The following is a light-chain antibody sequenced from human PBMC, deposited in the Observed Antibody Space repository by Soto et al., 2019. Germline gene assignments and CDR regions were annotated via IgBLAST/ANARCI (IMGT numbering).Light chain of an antibody. CDR3: QQLFMYPPT. CDR1: QGIINY. J-gene: IGKJ3*01. V-gene: IGKV1-9*01. CDR2: GAS. Sequence: IQLTQSPSSLSASMGDRVTITCLASQGIINYLAWYQQKPGKAPKLLIYGASTLQGGVPSRFSGSGSGTDFTLTVSSLQHEDIATYYCQQLFMYPPTFGHGTKVDIK.